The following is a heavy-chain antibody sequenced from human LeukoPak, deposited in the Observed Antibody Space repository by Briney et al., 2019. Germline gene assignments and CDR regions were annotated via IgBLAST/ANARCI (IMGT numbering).Heavy chain of an antibody. CDR1: GFTFSSYG. CDR3: AKDRDADYGDFPYYYYGMDV. Sequence: GRSLRLSCAASGFTFSSYGMHWVRQAPGKGLEWVAVISYDGSNKYYADSVKGRFTISRDNSKNTLYLQMNSLRAEDTAVYYCAKDRDADYGDFPYYYYGMDVWGQGTTVTVSS. CDR2: ISYDGSNK. J-gene: IGHJ6*02. D-gene: IGHD4-17*01. V-gene: IGHV3-30*18.